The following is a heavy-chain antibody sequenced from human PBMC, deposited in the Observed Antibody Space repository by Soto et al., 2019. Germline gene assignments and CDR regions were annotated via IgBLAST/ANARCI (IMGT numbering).Heavy chain of an antibody. CDR2: IYSGGST. CDR1: GFTVSSNY. D-gene: IGHD6-19*01. J-gene: IGHJ4*02. Sequence: EVQLVESGGGLVQPGGSLRLSCAASGFTVSSNYMSWVRQAPGKGLEWVSVIYSGGSTYYADSVKGRFTISRDNSKNTLYLQMNSLRDEDTAVYYCAGFGYSSGSKTAYWGQGTLVTVSS. V-gene: IGHV3-66*01. CDR3: AGFGYSSGSKTAY.